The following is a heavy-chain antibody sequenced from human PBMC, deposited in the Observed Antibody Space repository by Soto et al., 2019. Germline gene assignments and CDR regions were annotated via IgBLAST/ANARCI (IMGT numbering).Heavy chain of an antibody. D-gene: IGHD4-17*01. CDR2: ISHDGTNK. CDR1: GFTFTSHA. Sequence: QVQLVESGGSVVRPGRSLRISCAASGFTFTSHAMHWVRQAPGKGLEWLAVISHDGTNKYYADSVKGRFTISRDNSKNTLYLHMNSLRLEDTAIYFCARDMTVDESFDYWGLGTLVAVSS. J-gene: IGHJ4*02. V-gene: IGHV3-30*03. CDR3: ARDMTVDESFDY.